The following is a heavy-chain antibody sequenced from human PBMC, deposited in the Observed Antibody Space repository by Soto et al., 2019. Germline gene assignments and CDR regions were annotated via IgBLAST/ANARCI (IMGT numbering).Heavy chain of an antibody. CDR1: GGSISSCGYY. Sequence: SETLSLTCTVSGGSISSCGYYWSWIRQHPGKGLEWIGYIYYSGSTYYNPSLKSRVTISVDTSKNQFSLKLSSVTAADTAVYYCARDYGSNLDYWGQGTLVTVSS. V-gene: IGHV4-31*03. CDR2: IYYSGST. J-gene: IGHJ4*02. D-gene: IGHD3-16*01. CDR3: ARDYGSNLDY.